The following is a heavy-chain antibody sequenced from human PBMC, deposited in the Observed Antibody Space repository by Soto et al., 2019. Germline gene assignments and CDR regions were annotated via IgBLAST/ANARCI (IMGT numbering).Heavy chain of an antibody. CDR3: ARDREGIRRGAFDI. D-gene: IGHD3-16*01. Sequence: SVKVSCKASGGTFSSYAISWVRQAPGQGLEWMGGIIPIFGTANYAQKFQGRVTITADESTSTAYMELSSLRSEDTAVYYCARDREGIRRGAFDIWGQGTMGTVSS. V-gene: IGHV1-69*13. CDR1: GGTFSSYA. J-gene: IGHJ3*02. CDR2: IIPIFGTA.